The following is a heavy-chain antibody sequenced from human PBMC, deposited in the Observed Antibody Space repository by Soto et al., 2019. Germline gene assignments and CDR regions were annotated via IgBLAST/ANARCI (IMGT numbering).Heavy chain of an antibody. J-gene: IGHJ4*02. D-gene: IGHD2-8*02. CDR1: GYSFSNFW. CDR3: ASSVLVTSTMNYFDL. V-gene: IGHV5-51*01. CDR2: IYPDDSDT. Sequence: SLKISCQASGYSFSNFWIAWVRQMPGEGLGWLGIIYPDDSDTRYSPSLLGQVTISANKSIKTTYLQWSSLKASDTAIYFCASSVLVTSTMNYFDLWGQGTLVTVSS.